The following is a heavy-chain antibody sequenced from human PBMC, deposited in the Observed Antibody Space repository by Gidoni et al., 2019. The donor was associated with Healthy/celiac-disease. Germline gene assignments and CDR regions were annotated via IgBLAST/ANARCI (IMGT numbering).Heavy chain of an antibody. D-gene: IGHD3-16*01. J-gene: IGHJ6*02. CDR1: GFTFSSYG. V-gene: IGHV3-33*01. CDR2: IWYDGSNK. CDR3: ARDLSVALGYYYYGMDV. Sequence: QVQLVESGGGVVQPGRSLRLSCAASGFTFSSYGMHWVRQAPGKGLEWVAVIWYDGSNKYYADSVKGRFTISRDNSKNTLYLQMNSLRAEDTAVYYCARDLSVALGYYYYGMDVWGQGTTVTVSS.